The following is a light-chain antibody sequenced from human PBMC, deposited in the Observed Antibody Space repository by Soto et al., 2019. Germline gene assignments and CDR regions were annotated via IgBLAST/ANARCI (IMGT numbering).Light chain of an antibody. Sequence: DIQMTQSPSSLSASVGDRVTITCRASQGIGNNLAWYQQKPGNVPKVLIYTASTLHSGVPPRFSGSGPGTDFTLTINSLQPEDVATYFCQKYDSVPWSFGQGTRVEI. CDR1: QGIGNN. J-gene: IGKJ1*01. CDR3: QKYDSVPWS. CDR2: TAS. V-gene: IGKV1-27*01.